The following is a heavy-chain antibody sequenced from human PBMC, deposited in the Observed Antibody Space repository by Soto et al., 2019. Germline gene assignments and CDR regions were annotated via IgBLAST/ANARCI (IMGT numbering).Heavy chain of an antibody. CDR1: GFTFSSYG. Sequence: GESLKISCAASGFTFSSYGMHWVRQAPGKGLEWVAVIWYDGSNKYYADSVKGRFTISRDNSKNTLYLQMNSLRAEDTAVYYCARDRNTRGYFDYWGQGTLVTVSS. CDR3: ARDRNTRGYFDY. V-gene: IGHV3-33*01. J-gene: IGHJ4*02. CDR2: IWYDGSNK. D-gene: IGHD2-2*02.